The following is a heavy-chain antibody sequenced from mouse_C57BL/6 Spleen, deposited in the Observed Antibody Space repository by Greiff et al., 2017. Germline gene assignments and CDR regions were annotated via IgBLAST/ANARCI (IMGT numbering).Heavy chain of an antibody. D-gene: IGHD4-1*01. CDR3: ARSWDDAMDY. V-gene: IGHV1-69*01. Sequence: QVQLQQPGAELVMPGASVKLSCKASGYTFTSYWMHWVKQRPGQGLEWIGEIDPSDSYTNYNQKFKGKSTLTVDKSSSTAYMQLSSLTSEDSAFYYCARSWDDAMDYWGQGTSVTVSS. CDR1: GYTFTSYW. J-gene: IGHJ4*01. CDR2: IDPSDSYT.